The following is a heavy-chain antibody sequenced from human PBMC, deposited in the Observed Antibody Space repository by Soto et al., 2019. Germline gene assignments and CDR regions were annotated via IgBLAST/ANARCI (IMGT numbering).Heavy chain of an antibody. V-gene: IGHV1-3*01. D-gene: IGHD2-2*01. Sequence: QVHLVQCRAEVKKPGASVKVSCKAYGYNFTQYTIHWVRQAPGQRLEWMGWITAGDGKTQYSKKFQTRVTIRSDVSATTVYMDLNSLRSEDTAVYYCARDLYSSSFFWFDAWGRGTLVIVSS. CDR3: ARDLYSSSFFWFDA. J-gene: IGHJ5*02. CDR2: ITAGDGKT. CDR1: GYNFTQYT.